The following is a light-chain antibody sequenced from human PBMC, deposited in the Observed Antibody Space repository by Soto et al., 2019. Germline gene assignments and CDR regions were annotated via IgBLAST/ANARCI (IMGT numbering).Light chain of an antibody. Sequence: QSALTQPASVSGSPGQSITISCTGTSSDVGGYNYVSWYQHHPGKAPKLMIYGVSNRPSGVSSRFSGSKSGNTASLTISGLQAEDEADYYCTSYATISTVVFGGGTKVTVL. CDR2: GVS. V-gene: IGLV2-14*01. J-gene: IGLJ2*01. CDR3: TSYATISTVV. CDR1: SSDVGGYNY.